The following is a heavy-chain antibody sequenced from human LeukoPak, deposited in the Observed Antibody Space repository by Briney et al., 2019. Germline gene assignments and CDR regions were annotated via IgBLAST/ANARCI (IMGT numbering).Heavy chain of an antibody. CDR1: GFTFSSYS. Sequence: GGSLRLPCAASGFTFSSYSMNWVRQAPGKGLEWVSSISSSSSYIYYADSVKGRFTISRDNAKNSLYLQMNSLRAEDTAVYYCAKEPYDSSGYYSPNFDYWGQGTLVTVSS. CDR3: AKEPYDSSGYYSPNFDY. J-gene: IGHJ4*02. D-gene: IGHD3-22*01. V-gene: IGHV3-21*01. CDR2: ISSSSSYI.